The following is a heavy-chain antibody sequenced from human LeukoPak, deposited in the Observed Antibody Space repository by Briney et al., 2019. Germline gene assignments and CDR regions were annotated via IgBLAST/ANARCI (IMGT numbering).Heavy chain of an antibody. CDR1: GFTFTNPA. D-gene: IGHD4-23*01. V-gene: IGHV3-23*01. CDR2: VSGSGDFI. J-gene: IGHJ4*01. Sequence: GGSLRLSCAASGFTFTNPAMGRVRQAPGKGLEWVSVVSGSGDFIYYGDSVKGRFTISRDNSKNTLYLQMSSLRAEDTALYYCAKTRGGNPRYYFDYWGHGTLVTVSS. CDR3: AKTRGGNPRYYFDY.